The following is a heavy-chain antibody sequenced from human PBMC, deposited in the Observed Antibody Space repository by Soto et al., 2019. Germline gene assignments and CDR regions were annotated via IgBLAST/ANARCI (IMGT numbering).Heavy chain of an antibody. Sequence: EVQLVESGGGLVQPGGSLRLSCAASGFTFSSYWMHWVRQAPGKGLVWVSRLNSDGSSTSYADSVKGRFTISRDNAKNTLYLQMNSLRAEDTAVYYCARVRRYCSSTSCYVGAWDWGQGTLVTVSS. CDR1: GFTFSSYW. CDR2: LNSDGSST. CDR3: ARVRRYCSSTSCYVGAWD. J-gene: IGHJ4*02. D-gene: IGHD2-2*01. V-gene: IGHV3-74*01.